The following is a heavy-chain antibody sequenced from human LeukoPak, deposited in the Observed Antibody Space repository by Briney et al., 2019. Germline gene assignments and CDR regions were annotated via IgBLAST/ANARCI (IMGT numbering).Heavy chain of an antibody. CDR3: SRYHGDYSFDY. CDR2: IWFDGSNI. Sequence: PGGSLRLSCVASGFTFSNYGMNWVRQVPGKGLGWVALIWFDGSNIDYADSVKGRFTISRDNSKNTLFLQMNSLRAEDTAVYYCSRYHGDYSFDYRGQGTLVTVSS. CDR1: GFTFSNYG. V-gene: IGHV3-33*08. D-gene: IGHD4-17*01. J-gene: IGHJ4*02.